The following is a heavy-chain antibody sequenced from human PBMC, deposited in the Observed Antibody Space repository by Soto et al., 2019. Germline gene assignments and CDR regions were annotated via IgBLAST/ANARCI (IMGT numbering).Heavy chain of an antibody. D-gene: IGHD3-9*01. J-gene: IGHJ4*02. CDR3: ARGRFYYDILTGYSN. V-gene: IGHV4-31*03. CDR2: IYYSGST. CDR1: GGSISSGGYY. Sequence: SETLSLTCTVSGGSISSGGYYWSWIRQHPGKGLEWIGYIYYSGSTYYNPSLKSRVTISVDTSKNQFSLKLSSVTAADTAAYYCARGRFYYDILTGYSNWGQGTLVTVSS.